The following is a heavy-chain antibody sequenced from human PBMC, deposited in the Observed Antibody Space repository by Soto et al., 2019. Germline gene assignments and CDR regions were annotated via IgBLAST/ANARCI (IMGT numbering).Heavy chain of an antibody. CDR3: ALGGLLCCSITSWKLCLGFDP. V-gene: IGHV1-69*02. CDR1: GGTFSSYT. CDR2: IIPILGIA. Sequence: SVKVSCKASGGTFSSYTISWVRQAPGQGLEWMGRIIPILGIANYAQKFQGRVTITADKSTSTAYMELSSLRSEDTAVYYCALGGLLCCSITSWKLCLGFDPWGQ. D-gene: IGHD2-2*01. J-gene: IGHJ5*02.